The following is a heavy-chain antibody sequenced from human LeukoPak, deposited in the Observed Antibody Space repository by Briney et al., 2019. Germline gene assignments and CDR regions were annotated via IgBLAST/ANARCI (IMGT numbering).Heavy chain of an antibody. V-gene: IGHV4-4*07. CDR2: IYTSGTT. CDR1: GGSISGYY. CDR3: ARQDSKVGAYTGPYYFDY. Sequence: SETLSLTCSVSGGSISGYYWSWIRQPAGKGLEWIGRIYTSGTTDDNPSLKSRVTMSVDTSKNQVSLKVSSVTAADTAVYYCARQDSKVGAYTGPYYFDYWGQGALVTVSS. J-gene: IGHJ4*02. D-gene: IGHD1-26*01.